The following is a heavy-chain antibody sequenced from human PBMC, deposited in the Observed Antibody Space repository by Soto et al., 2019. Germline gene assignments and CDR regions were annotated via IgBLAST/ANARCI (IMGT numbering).Heavy chain of an antibody. J-gene: IGHJ4*02. CDR2: IYYSGST. D-gene: IGHD3-22*01. CDR3: ARGLRHSSGYRK. V-gene: IGHV4-31*03. Sequence: SETLSLTCTVSGGSISSGGYYWGWIRQHPGKGLEWIGYIYYSGSTYYNPSLKSRVTISVDTSKNQFSLKLSSVTAADTAVYYCARGLRHSSGYRKWGQGTLVTVSS. CDR1: GGSISSGGYY.